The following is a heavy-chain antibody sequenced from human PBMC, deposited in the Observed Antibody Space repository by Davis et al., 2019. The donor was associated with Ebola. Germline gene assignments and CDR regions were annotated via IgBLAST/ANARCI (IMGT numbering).Heavy chain of an antibody. D-gene: IGHD2-21*02. V-gene: IGHV1-8*01. CDR2: MNPNSGNT. Sequence: ASVKVSCKASGYTFTSYDINWVRQATGQGLEWMGWMNPNSGNTGYAQKFQGRVTMTRNTSISTAYMELSSLRSEDTAVYYCARDGAVVTAINYYYYYGMDVWGKGTTVTVSS. CDR3: ARDGAVVTAINYYYYYGMDV. CDR1: GYTFTSYD. J-gene: IGHJ6*04.